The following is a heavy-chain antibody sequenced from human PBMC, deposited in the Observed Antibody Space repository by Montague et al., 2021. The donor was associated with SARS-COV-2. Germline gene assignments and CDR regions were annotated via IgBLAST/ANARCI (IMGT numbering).Heavy chain of an antibody. CDR1: GGSISSSSYY. V-gene: IGHV4-39*07. J-gene: IGHJ6*02. CDR3: ARDQGYNWNYYYYYGMDV. D-gene: IGHD1-20*01. CDR2: IYYSGST. Sequence: SETLSLTCTVSGGSISSSSYYWGWIRQPPGKGLEWIGSIYYSGSTYYNPPLKSRVTISVDTSENQFSLKLSSVAAADTAVYYCARDQGYNWNYYYYYGMDVWGQGTTVTVSS.